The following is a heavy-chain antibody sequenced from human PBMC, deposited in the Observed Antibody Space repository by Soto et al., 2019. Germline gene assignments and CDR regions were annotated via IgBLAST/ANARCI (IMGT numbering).Heavy chain of an antibody. CDR3: ARFMTYYYDSSGYDASD. CDR1: GYTFTSYG. Sequence: QVQLVQSGAEVKKPGASVKVSCKASGYTFTSYGISWVRQAPGQGLEWMGWISAYNCNTNYAQNLQGRVTMTTDTSTSTAYMELRSLRSDDTAVYYCARFMTYYYDSSGYDASDWGQGTLVTVSS. V-gene: IGHV1-18*01. CDR2: ISAYNCNT. J-gene: IGHJ4*02. D-gene: IGHD3-22*01.